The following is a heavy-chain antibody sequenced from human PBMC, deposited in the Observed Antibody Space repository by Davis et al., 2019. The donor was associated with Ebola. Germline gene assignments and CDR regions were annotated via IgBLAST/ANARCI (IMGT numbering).Heavy chain of an antibody. CDR2: MSHDGSDK. D-gene: IGHD5-24*01. V-gene: IGHV3-30*04. J-gene: IGHJ6*04. CDR3: ARPFGRSGYNYLHYYGMDV. Sequence: PGGSLRLSCTASGFTFSSYAMHWVRQAPGKGLEWVALMSHDGSDKYYADSVKGRFTISRDNSKNTLYLQMNSLRAEDTALYYCARPFGRSGYNYLHYYGMDVWGKGTTVTVSS. CDR1: GFTFSSYA.